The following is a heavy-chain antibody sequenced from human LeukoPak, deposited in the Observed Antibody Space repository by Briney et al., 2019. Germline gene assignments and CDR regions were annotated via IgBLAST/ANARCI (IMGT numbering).Heavy chain of an antibody. D-gene: IGHD2-15*01. V-gene: IGHV1-2*02. CDR1: VYTFTDDY. CDR2: INPNSGGT. CDR3: ARQYCSGGSCYLDAFYI. J-gene: IGHJ3*02. Sequence: ASVKVSCMASVYTFTDDYMHEVRQAPGQGLEWMGWINPNSGGTNYAQKFQGRVTMTRDTSISTAYMELSRLRSDDAAVYYCARQYCSGGSCYLDAFYIWGQGTMVTVSS.